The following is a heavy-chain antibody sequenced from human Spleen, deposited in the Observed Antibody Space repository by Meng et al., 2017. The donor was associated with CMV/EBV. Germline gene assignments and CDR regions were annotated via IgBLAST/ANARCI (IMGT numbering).Heavy chain of an antibody. CDR2: IIPIFHTT. D-gene: IGHD2-2*01. CDR3: ARNKDIVVVPAAISLAFDY. CDR1: FNTYG. J-gene: IGHJ4*02. Sequence: FNTYGINWVRQAPGQWLEWMGGIIPIFHTTRYAQMFQGRVTITTDESTSTVYMEVTSLRSEDTAVYYCARNKDIVVVPAAISLAFDYWGQGTLVTVSS. V-gene: IGHV1-69*05.